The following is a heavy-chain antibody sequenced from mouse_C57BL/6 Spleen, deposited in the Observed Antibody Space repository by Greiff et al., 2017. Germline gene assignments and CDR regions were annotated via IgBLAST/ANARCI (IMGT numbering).Heavy chain of an antibody. CDR3: ARSYGSRSWYFDV. CDR1: GFSLTSYG. CDR2: IWSDGST. J-gene: IGHJ1*03. D-gene: IGHD1-1*01. Sequence: QVQLKESGPGLVAPSQSLSITCTVSGFSLTSYGVHWVRQPPGKGLEWLVVIWSDGSTTYNSALKSRLSISKDNSKSQVFVKMNSLQTDDTAMYYCARSYGSRSWYFDVWGTGTTVTVSS. V-gene: IGHV2-6*03.